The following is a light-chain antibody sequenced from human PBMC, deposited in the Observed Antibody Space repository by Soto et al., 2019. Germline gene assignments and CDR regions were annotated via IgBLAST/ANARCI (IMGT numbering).Light chain of an antibody. CDR1: SSNIGAGYD. V-gene: IGLV1-40*01. CDR3: QSYDRSLSGSV. Sequence: QSVLTQPPSVYGSPGQRVTISCTGSSSNIGAGYDVHWYQQLPGTAPKLLIYGNSNRPSGVPDRFSGSKSGTSASLAITGLQAEDEADYYCQSYDRSLSGSVFGTGTKVTV. J-gene: IGLJ1*01. CDR2: GNS.